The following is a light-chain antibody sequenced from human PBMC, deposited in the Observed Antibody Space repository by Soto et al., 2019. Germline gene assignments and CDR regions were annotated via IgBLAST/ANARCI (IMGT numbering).Light chain of an antibody. Sequence: QSVLTQPPSASGSPGQSVTISCTGTSSDVGGYNYVSWYQQHPGKAPKLMIYEFTKRPSGVPDRFSGSKSGNTASLSVSGLQAEDEADYYCSSYTGTHNYVFGTGTKLTVL. J-gene: IGLJ1*01. CDR2: EFT. CDR1: SSDVGGYNY. CDR3: SSYTGTHNYV. V-gene: IGLV2-8*01.